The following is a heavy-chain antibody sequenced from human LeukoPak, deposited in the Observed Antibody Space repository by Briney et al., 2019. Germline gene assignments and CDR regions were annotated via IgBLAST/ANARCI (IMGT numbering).Heavy chain of an antibody. CDR1: GGSFSGYY. V-gene: IGHV4-34*01. CDR2: TYHSGST. J-gene: IGHJ6*03. Sequence: SETLSLTCAVYGGSFSGYYWSWIRQSPGKRLEWIGETYHSGSTNYNSSLKSRVTISVDTSKNQFSLKLSSVTAADTAVYYCVRATYYYYYMDVWGKGTTVTISS. CDR3: VRATYYYYYMDV.